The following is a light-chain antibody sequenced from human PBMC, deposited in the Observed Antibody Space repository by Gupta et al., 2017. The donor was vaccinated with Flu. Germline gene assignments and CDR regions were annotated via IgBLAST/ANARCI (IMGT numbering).Light chain of an antibody. V-gene: IGKV3-11*01. CDR2: DTS. J-gene: IGKJ2*01. CDR3: QQRSDLPMYT. CDR1: QSGSTY. Sequence: EIALTTFPATLSLSPRERAILSCRASQSGSTYLAWYQQKPGQAPRLLMYDTSKRVAGIPARFSGSGSGTDFTLTISTLEPEDFAVYYCQQRSDLPMYTFGQGTRLEIK.